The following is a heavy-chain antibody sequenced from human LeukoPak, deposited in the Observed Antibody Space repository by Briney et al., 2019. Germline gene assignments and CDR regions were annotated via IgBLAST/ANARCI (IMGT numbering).Heavy chain of an antibody. V-gene: IGHV1-3*01. Sequence: ASVKVSCKASGYTFASYAMHWVRQAPGQRLEWMGWINAGNGNTKYSQKFQGRVTITRDTSASTAYMELSSLRSEDTAVYYCARDGRYFDWLLPYGMDVWGQGTTVTVSS. CDR2: INAGNGNT. CDR1: GYTFASYA. J-gene: IGHJ6*02. D-gene: IGHD3-9*01. CDR3: ARDGRYFDWLLPYGMDV.